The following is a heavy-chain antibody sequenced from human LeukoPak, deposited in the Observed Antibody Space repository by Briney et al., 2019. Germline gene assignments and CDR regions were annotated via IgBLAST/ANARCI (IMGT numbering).Heavy chain of an antibody. J-gene: IGHJ5*02. V-gene: IGHV3-15*01. CDR2: IKSKIEGETR. CDR3: TRDVRLSSSWSENWFDP. D-gene: IGHD6-13*01. CDR1: GFTFSHAW. Sequence: PGGSLRLSCTASGFTFSHAWMSWVRQAPGKGLEWVGRIKSKIEGETRDYAAPVKGRFTISRDDSKNTLYLQMNSLKTEDTAVYYCTRDVRLSSSWSENWFDPWGQGTLVTVSS.